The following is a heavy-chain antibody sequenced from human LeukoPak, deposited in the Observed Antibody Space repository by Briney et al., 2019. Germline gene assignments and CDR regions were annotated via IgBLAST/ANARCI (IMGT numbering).Heavy chain of an antibody. CDR1: GYSLSHDW. CDR3: ARMYSGSSEGENWFDP. CDR2: IYPGDSDT. J-gene: IGHJ5*02. V-gene: IGHV5-51*01. D-gene: IGHD6-13*01. Sequence: GSLKNSCKGFGYSLSHDWVGGGRQIAGKRLGWGGDIYPGDSDTRYSPAFQGQVTISADKSISTAYLQWSSLKASDTAMYYCARMYSGSSEGENWFDPWGQGTLVTVSS.